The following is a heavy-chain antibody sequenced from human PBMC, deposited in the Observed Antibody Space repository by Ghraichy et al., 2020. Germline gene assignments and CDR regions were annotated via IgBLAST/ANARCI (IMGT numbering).Heavy chain of an antibody. CDR3: ARWGEAFDY. V-gene: IGHV3-7*01. D-gene: IGHD1-26*01. Sequence: GESLNISCAASGFTFTNYWMSWVRQAPGKGLDWVANINKDGSAKYYVDSVKGRFTISRDNAKNSLYLQMNSLRAEDTAVYYCARWGEAFDYWGQGALVTVSS. CDR1: GFTFTNYW. CDR2: INKDGSAK. J-gene: IGHJ4*02.